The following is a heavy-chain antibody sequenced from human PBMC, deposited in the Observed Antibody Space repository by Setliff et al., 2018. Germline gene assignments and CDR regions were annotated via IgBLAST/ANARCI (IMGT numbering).Heavy chain of an antibody. CDR3: ARDSRQWLEGGASGDMDI. Sequence: SVKVSCKASGYTFTNYGISWVRQAPGQRPEWMGRLIPFFGTTIYAQKFQGRVTITADQSTSTVFMELNSLRSEDTAFYYCARDSRQWLEGGASGDMDIWGQGTAVTVSS. J-gene: IGHJ6*02. CDR1: GYTFTNYG. V-gene: IGHV1-69*13. CDR2: LIPFFGTT. D-gene: IGHD6-19*01.